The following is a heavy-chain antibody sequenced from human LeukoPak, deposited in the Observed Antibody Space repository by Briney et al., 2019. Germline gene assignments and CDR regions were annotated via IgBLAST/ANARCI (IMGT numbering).Heavy chain of an antibody. Sequence: GGSLRLSCAASGFTFSNYGMNWVRQAPGKGLEWVSSISGSGGSTYYADSVKGRFTISRDNAQKSLYLQMNSLRAEDTAVYYCARLSAAISGSYYADWYFDLWGRGTLVTVSS. CDR1: GFTFSNYG. CDR3: ARLSAAISGSYYADWYFDL. CDR2: ISGSGGST. J-gene: IGHJ2*01. D-gene: IGHD1-26*01. V-gene: IGHV3-23*01.